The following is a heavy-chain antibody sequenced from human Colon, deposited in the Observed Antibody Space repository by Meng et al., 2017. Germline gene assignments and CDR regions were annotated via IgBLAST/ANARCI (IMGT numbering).Heavy chain of an antibody. CDR1: GGSFSGYY. CDR2: INHSGST. CDR3: ARRVRGVISWFDP. D-gene: IGHD3-10*01. J-gene: IGHJ5*02. Sequence: QVHLQQWGAGLLKPSETLSLTCAVYGGSFSGYYWSWIRQPPGKGLEWIGEINHSGSTNYNPSLKSRVTISVDTSKNQFSLKLSSVTAADTAVYYCARRVRGVISWFDPWGQGTLVTVSS. V-gene: IGHV4-34*01.